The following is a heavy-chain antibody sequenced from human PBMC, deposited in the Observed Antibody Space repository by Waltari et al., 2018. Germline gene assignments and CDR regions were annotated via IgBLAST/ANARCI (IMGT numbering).Heavy chain of an antibody. D-gene: IGHD2-2*01. CDR3: AREEGVVVKAGAFDI. Sequence: QVQLQESGPGLVKPSETLSLTCTVPCGSISSYYWICIRQPPGKGLEWIGYIYYSGSTNYNPSLKSRVTISVDTSKNQFSLKLSSVTAADTAVYYCAREEGVVVKAGAFDIWGQGTMVTVSS. CDR1: CGSISSYY. J-gene: IGHJ3*02. CDR2: IYYSGST. V-gene: IGHV4-59*13.